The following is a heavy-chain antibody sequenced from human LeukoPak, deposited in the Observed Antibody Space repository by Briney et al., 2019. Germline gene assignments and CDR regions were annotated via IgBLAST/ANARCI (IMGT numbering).Heavy chain of an antibody. V-gene: IGHV4-59*08. J-gene: IGHJ5*01. Sequence: SETLSLTCTVSGDSISNYYWNWLRQSPGKGLEWIGYIFYGGTTIYNPSFKSRVTISGDTSKKQFSLRLTSVTATDTAVYYCAIGLYWFESWGQGTLVTVSS. CDR3: AIGLYWFES. CDR1: GDSISNYY. CDR2: IFYGGTT.